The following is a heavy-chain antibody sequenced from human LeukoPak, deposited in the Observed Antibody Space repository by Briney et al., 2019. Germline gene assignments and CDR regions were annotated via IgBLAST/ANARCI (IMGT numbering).Heavy chain of an antibody. CDR3: AELGITMIGGV. Sequence: PGGSLRLSCAASGLTFRNYWMNWVRQAPGKGLEWVSYISSSGSTIYYADSVKGRFTISRDNAKNSLYLQMNSLRAEDTAVYYCAELGITMIGGVWGKGTTVTISS. J-gene: IGHJ6*04. D-gene: IGHD3-10*02. CDR2: ISSSGSTI. V-gene: IGHV3-48*04. CDR1: GLTFRNYW.